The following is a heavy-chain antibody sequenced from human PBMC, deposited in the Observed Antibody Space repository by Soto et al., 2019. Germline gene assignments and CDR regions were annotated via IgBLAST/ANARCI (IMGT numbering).Heavy chain of an antibody. V-gene: IGHV1-69*13. J-gene: IGHJ5*02. CDR2: IIPIFGTA. CDR3: ARDLRNYNFNWFDP. D-gene: IGHD1-7*01. Sequence: GSSVKVSCKAAGGAFSRYAVSWGRQDPGQGLEWMGGIIPIFGTANYAQKFQGRVTITADESTSTAYMELSSLRSEDTAVYYCARDLRNYNFNWFDPWGQGTLVTVSS. CDR1: GGAFSRYA.